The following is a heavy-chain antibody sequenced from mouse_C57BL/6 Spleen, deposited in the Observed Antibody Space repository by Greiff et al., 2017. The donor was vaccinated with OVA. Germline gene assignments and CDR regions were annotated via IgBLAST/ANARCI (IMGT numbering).Heavy chain of an antibody. CDR2: IDPETGGT. Sequence: QVQLQQSGAELVRPGASVTLSCKASGYTFTDYEMHWVKQTPVHGLEWIGAIDPETGGTAYNQKFKGKAILTADTSSSTAYMELRSLTSEDSAVYYCKRVTTDSEGAMDYWGQGTSVTVSS. CDR1: GYTFTDYE. D-gene: IGHD1-1*01. CDR3: KRVTTDSEGAMDY. V-gene: IGHV1-15*01. J-gene: IGHJ4*01.